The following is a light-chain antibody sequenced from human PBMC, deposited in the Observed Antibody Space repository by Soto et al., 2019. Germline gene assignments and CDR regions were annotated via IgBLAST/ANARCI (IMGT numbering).Light chain of an antibody. CDR1: SSDVGGYNY. CDR3: SSYSGSNAVV. V-gene: IGLV2-8*01. CDR2: EVI. Sequence: QSALTQPTSASGSPGQSVTISCTGTSSDVGGYNYVSWYQQHPGKAPKLMIYEVIKRPSGVPDRFSGSKSGNTASLTVSGLQAEDEADYYCSSYSGSNAVVFGGGTKLTVL. J-gene: IGLJ2*01.